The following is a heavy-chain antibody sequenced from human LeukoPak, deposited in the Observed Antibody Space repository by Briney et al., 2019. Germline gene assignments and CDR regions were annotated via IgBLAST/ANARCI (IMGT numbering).Heavy chain of an antibody. CDR1: GFTFSRHG. J-gene: IGHJ4*02. CDR2: ISNDGSRK. Sequence: GGSLRLSCAPSGFTFSRHGMHWVRQAPGKGLEWVAIISNDGSRKYYAHSVEGRFTISRDNSKNTLYLQMDSLRAEDTAVYYCARGPLGRGVLDYWGQGTLVTVSS. CDR3: ARGPLGRGVLDY. D-gene: IGHD3-10*01. V-gene: IGHV3-30*03.